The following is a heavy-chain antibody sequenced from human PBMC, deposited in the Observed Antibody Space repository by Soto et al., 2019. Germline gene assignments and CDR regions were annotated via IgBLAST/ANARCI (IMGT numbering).Heavy chain of an antibody. CDR2: ISWNSATL. CDR1: GFIFEDFA. Sequence: PVGSLRLSCVGSGFIFEDFAMNWVRQVPGKGLEWVSGISWNSATLAYADSVKGRFIVSRDNAKNILYLQMNSLRPEDAALYYCAKDVGSYYYDTSAYLYDYWGQGTLVTVSS. CDR3: AKDVGSYYYDTSAYLYDY. V-gene: IGHV3-9*01. J-gene: IGHJ4*02. D-gene: IGHD3-22*01.